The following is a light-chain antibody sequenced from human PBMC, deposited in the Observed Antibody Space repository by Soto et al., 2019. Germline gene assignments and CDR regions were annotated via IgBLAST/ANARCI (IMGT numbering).Light chain of an antibody. CDR1: SSDVGAYIF. CDR3: AAWDDSLNGLV. V-gene: IGLV2-8*01. J-gene: IGLJ3*02. Sequence: QSVLTQPPSASGSPGQSVTISCTGTSSDVGAYIFVSWYQQHPGKAPKLMVYDVNRRPPGVPDRFFGSKSGTSASLAISGLQSEDEADYYCAAWDDSLNGLVFGGGTKLTVL. CDR2: DVN.